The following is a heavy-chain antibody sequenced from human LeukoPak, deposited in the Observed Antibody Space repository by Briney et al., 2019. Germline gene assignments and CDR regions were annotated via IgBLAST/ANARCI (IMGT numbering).Heavy chain of an antibody. V-gene: IGHV1-18*01. CDR1: GYTFTSYG. CDR3: ARDVVYANFDY. Sequence: ASVKVSCKASGYTFTSYGISWVRQAPGQGLEWMGWISAYNGNTSYAQKLQGRVTMTADASTSTAYMELRSLRSDDTAVYYCARDVVYANFDYWGQGTLVTVSS. CDR2: ISAYNGNT. J-gene: IGHJ4*02. D-gene: IGHD2-8*01.